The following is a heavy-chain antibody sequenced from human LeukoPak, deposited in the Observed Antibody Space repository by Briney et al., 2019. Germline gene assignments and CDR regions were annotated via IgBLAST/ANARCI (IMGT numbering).Heavy chain of an antibody. V-gene: IGHV4-59*01. CDR2: IYHSGST. J-gene: IGHJ4*02. D-gene: IGHD6-19*01. Sequence: PSETLSLTCTVSGGSISTYYWNWIRQPPGKGLEWIGYIYHSGSTNYNPSLQSRVTISVDTSKNQFSLKLSSVTAADTAVYYCARGSTAVSGTLDSWGQGTLVTVSS. CDR3: ARGSTAVSGTLDS. CDR1: GGSISTYY.